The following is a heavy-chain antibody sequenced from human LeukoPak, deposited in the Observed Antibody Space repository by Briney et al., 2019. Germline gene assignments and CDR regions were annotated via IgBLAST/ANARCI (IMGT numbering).Heavy chain of an antibody. D-gene: IGHD1-26*01. CDR1: GFIFSDYS. CDR2: ISSSSMYI. V-gene: IGHV3-21*01. CDR3: ARGLGLGSRILSY. Sequence: GGSLRLSCAASGFIFSDYSMNWVRDAPGKGLEYVSFISSSSMYIFYADSVKGRFTTSRDNAENSLYLEMNSLRAEDTAVYYCARGLGLGSRILSYWGQGTLVTVSS. J-gene: IGHJ4*02.